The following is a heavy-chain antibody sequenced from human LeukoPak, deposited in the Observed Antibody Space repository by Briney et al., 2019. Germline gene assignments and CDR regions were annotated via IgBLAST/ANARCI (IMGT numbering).Heavy chain of an antibody. CDR3: ARETVVGAAGPYYFDY. CDR2: IKQDGSEK. Sequence: GGSLRLSCVASGFTFGKYWMSWVRQAPGKGLEWVANIKQDGSEKYYVDSVKGRFTISRDNAKNSLYLQMNSLRAEDTAVYYCARETVVGAAGPYYFDYWGQGTLVTVSS. V-gene: IGHV3-7*03. CDR1: GFTFGKYW. J-gene: IGHJ4*02. D-gene: IGHD1-26*01.